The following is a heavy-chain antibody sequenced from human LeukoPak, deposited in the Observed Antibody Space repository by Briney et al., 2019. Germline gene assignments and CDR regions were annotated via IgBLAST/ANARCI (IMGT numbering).Heavy chain of an antibody. CDR1: GGSISSYY. V-gene: IGHV4-4*07. CDR2: IYTSGST. CDR3: ARDAVTQYYYYGMDV. D-gene: IGHD4-23*01. Sequence: PSETLSLTCTVSGGSISSYYWSWIRQPAGKGLEWIGRIYTSGSTNYNPSLKSRVTMSVDTSKNQFSLKLSSVIAADTAVYYCARDAVTQYYYYGMDVWGQGTTVTVSS. J-gene: IGHJ6*02.